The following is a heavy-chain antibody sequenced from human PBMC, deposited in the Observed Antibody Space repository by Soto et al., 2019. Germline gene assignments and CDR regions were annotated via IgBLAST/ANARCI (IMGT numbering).Heavy chain of an antibody. CDR3: ARLSLYYYYGMDV. CDR2: IYYSGST. Sequence: SETLSLTCTVSGGSISSYYWGWIRQPPGKGLEWIGSIYYSGSTYYNPSLKSRVTISVDTSKNQFSLKLSSVTAADTAVYYCARLSLYYYYGMDVWGQGTTVTVSS. V-gene: IGHV4-39*01. J-gene: IGHJ6*02. CDR1: GGSISSYY.